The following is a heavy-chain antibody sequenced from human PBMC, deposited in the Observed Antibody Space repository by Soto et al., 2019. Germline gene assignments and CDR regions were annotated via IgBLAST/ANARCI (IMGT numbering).Heavy chain of an antibody. J-gene: IGHJ4*02. CDR1: GVTFSNAG. CDR2: IKSKTDGGTT. D-gene: IGHD3-3*01. Sequence: GGSLRLSCGASGVTFSNAGMNWVRQAPGKGLEWVGRIKSKTDGGTTDYAAPVKGRFTISRDDSKNTLYLQMNSLKTEDTAVYYCTTGDTFGVVTEFDYWGQGTLVTVSS. CDR3: TTGDTFGVVTEFDY. V-gene: IGHV3-15*07.